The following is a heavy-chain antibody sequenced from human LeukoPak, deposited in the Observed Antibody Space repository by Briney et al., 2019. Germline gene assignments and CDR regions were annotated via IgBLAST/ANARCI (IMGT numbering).Heavy chain of an antibody. J-gene: IGHJ4*02. D-gene: IGHD1-26*01. CDR3: ARRRVSYYRGYFDY. CDR1: GFTFSSYE. CDR2: ISSSGSTI. V-gene: IGHV3-48*03. Sequence: PGGSLRLSCAASGFTFSSYEMNWVRQAPGKGLEWVSYISSSGSTIYYADSVKGRFTISRDNAKNSLYLQMNSLRDEDTAVYYCARRRVSYYRGYFDYWGQGTLVTVSS.